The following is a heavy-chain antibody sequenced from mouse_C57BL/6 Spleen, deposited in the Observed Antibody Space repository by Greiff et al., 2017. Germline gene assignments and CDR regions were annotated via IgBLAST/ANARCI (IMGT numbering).Heavy chain of an antibody. CDR1: GFTFSDYG. CDR2: ISSGSSTI. V-gene: IGHV5-17*01. CDR3: ARAYYSNGGYFDV. J-gene: IGHJ1*03. D-gene: IGHD2-5*01. Sequence: DVKLVESGGGLVKPGGSLKLSCAASGFTFSDYGMHWVRQAPEKGLEWVAYISSGSSTIYYADTVKGRFTISRDNAKNTLFLQMTSLRSEDTAMYYCARAYYSNGGYFDVWGTGTTVTVSS.